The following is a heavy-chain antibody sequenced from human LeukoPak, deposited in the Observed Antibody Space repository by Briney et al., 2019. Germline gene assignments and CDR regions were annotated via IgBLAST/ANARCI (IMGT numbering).Heavy chain of an antibody. CDR3: AKDSYGYSSGWYEYYFDY. CDR1: GFTFSSYG. V-gene: IGHV3-30*18. Sequence: GGSLRLSCAASGFTFSSYGMHWVRQAPGKGLERVAVISYDGSNKYYADSVKGRFTISRDNSKNTLYLQMNSLRAEDTAVYYCAKDSYGYSSGWYEYYFDYWGQGTLVTVSS. D-gene: IGHD6-19*01. J-gene: IGHJ4*02. CDR2: ISYDGSNK.